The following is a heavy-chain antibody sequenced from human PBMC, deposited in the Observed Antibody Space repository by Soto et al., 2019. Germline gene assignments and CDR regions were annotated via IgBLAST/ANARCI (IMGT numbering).Heavy chain of an antibody. V-gene: IGHV4-30-4*01. CDR3: ARASGDSSGYSFDF. D-gene: IGHD3-22*01. Sequence: QVQLQESGPGLVKPSRTLSLTCYVSGGSISSADYYWSWIRQPPGKGLEWIGYISHSGNTYYNPSLQSRVTISVDTAKNQFSLRLTSVTAADTAVYYCARASGDSSGYSFDFWGQGTRITVSS. CDR2: ISHSGNT. CDR1: GGSISSADYY. J-gene: IGHJ4*02.